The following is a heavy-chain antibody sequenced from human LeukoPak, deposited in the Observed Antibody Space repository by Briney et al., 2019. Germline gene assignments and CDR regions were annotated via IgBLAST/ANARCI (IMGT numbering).Heavy chain of an antibody. CDR1: GFTFSSYV. D-gene: IGHD5-18*01. V-gene: IGHV3-30*04. Sequence: GGSLRLSCAASGFTFSSYVMHWVRQAPGKGLEWVAIISYDGSNEYYADSVKGRFTISRDNSKNTLYLRMNSLRAADTAVYYCAREGRGYKNYFFDYWGQGTLVSVSS. CDR2: ISYDGSNE. J-gene: IGHJ4*02. CDR3: AREGRGYKNYFFDY.